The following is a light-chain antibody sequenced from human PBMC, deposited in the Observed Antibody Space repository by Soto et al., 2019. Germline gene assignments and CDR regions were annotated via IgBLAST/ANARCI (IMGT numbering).Light chain of an antibody. CDR3: QQYGRSPFT. J-gene: IGKJ3*01. Sequence: DIEMTQSPLSLPVTPGEPASISCRSSQSLLHNNGYNYLDWYVQKPGQTPRLLIYGASTRATDIPDRFSGSGSRTDFALTISRLEPEDFAMYYCQQYGRSPFTFGPGTRVDLK. CDR2: GAS. CDR1: QSLLHNNGYNY. V-gene: IGKV2-28*01.